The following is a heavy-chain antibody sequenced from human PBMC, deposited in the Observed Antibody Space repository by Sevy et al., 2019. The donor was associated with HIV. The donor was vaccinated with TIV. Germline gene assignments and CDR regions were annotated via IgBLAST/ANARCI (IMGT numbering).Heavy chain of an antibody. J-gene: IGHJ6*02. CDR2: ISYDGSDK. D-gene: IGHD4-17*01. CDR3: AKDRATRTYYCGMDV. CDR1: GFTFSTYG. Sequence: GGSLRLSCAASGFTFSTYGMHWVRQAPGKGLEWVAFISYDGSDKYYADSLKGRFTISGDNSKNTLYLQMNSLRAEDAAVYYCAKDRATRTYYCGMDVWGQGTTVTVSS. V-gene: IGHV3-30*18.